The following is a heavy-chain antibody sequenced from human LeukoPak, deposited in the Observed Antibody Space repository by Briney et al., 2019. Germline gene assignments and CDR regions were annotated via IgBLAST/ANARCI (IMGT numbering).Heavy chain of an antibody. CDR2: IIPILGIA. CDR1: RGTFSSYT. D-gene: IGHD4-11*01. CDR3: ARPQWGGDYRYNWFDP. V-gene: IGHV1-69*02. Sequence: ASVRVSCKASRGTFSSYTISWVRQAPGQGLEWMGRIIPILGIANYAQKFQGRVTIAADKSKSTPYMGLSSLRSEDTAVYYCARPQWGGDYRYNWFDPWGQGTLVTVSS. J-gene: IGHJ5*02.